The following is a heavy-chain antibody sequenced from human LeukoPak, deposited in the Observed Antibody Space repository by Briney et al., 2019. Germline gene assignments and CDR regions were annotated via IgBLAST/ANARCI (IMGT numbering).Heavy chain of an antibody. V-gene: IGHV1-46*01. J-gene: IGHJ6*03. CDR3: ATYSSSSVVDDYCYYMDV. CDR2: INPSGGST. D-gene: IGHD6-6*01. Sequence: ASVKVSCKASGYTFTSYYMHWVRQAPGQGLEWMGIINPSGGSTSYAQKFQGRVTMTRDMSTSTVYMELSSLRSEDTAVYYCATYSSSSVVDDYCYYMDVWGKGTTVTVSS. CDR1: GYTFTSYY.